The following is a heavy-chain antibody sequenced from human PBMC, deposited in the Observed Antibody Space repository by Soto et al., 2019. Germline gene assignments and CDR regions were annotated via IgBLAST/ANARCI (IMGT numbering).Heavy chain of an antibody. V-gene: IGHV1-69*01. D-gene: IGHD5-18*01. Sequence: QVQLVPSGAAVTKPGSSVKVSCKASGGTFSSYAISWVRQAPGQGLEWMGGIIPIFGTANYAQKFQGRVTITADESTSTAYMELSSLRSEDTAVYYCARSGGDTAMEAWFDPWGQGTLVTVSS. CDR3: ARSGGDTAMEAWFDP. CDR2: IIPIFGTA. CDR1: GGTFSSYA. J-gene: IGHJ5*02.